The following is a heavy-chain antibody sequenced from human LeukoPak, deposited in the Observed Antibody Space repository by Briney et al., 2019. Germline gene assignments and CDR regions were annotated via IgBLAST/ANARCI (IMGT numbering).Heavy chain of an antibody. D-gene: IGHD3-9*01. V-gene: IGHV1-18*01. CDR2: ISAYNGNT. Sequence: ASVKVSCKASGYTFTSYGISWVRPAPGQGLEWMGWISAYNGNTNYAQKLQGRVTMTTDTSTSTAYMELRSLRSDDTAVYYCARKYYDILTGYYKTFDYWGQGTLVTVSS. CDR3: ARKYYDILTGYYKTFDY. CDR1: GYTFTSYG. J-gene: IGHJ4*02.